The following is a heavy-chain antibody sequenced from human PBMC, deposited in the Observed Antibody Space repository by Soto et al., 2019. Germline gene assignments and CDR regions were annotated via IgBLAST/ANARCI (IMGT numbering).Heavy chain of an antibody. Sequence: GGPLGLSCGASGFTSSSYGMHWVRQAPGKGLEWVAVISYDGSNKYYADSVKGRFTISRDNSKNTLYLQMNSLRAEDTAVYYCAKDLWALMVYAIPPFDYWGQGTLVTVS. V-gene: IGHV3-30*18. CDR1: GFTSSSYG. CDR3: AKDLWALMVYAIPPFDY. D-gene: IGHD2-8*01. CDR2: ISYDGSNK. J-gene: IGHJ4*02.